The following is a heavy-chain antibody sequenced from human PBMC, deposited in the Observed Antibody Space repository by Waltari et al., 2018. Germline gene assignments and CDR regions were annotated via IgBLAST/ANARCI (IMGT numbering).Heavy chain of an antibody. CDR1: GGSISSGGYY. CDR2: GFTSGRT. CDR3: AREWDHYDNSGKGAFEI. Sequence: QVQLQESGPGLVKPSQTLSLTCIVSGGSISSGGYYWSWIRQPAGKGLEWLGRGFTSGRTNYNPSLKRRVTVSLDTSKNHFSLNLSSVTAADTAVYYCAREWDHYDNSGKGAFEIWGQGTLVTVSS. J-gene: IGHJ3*02. V-gene: IGHV4-61*02. D-gene: IGHD3-22*01.